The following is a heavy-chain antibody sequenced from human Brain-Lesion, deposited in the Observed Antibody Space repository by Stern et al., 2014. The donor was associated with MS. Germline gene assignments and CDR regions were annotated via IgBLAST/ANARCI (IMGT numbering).Heavy chain of an antibody. J-gene: IGHJ4*02. CDR3: ARHDSVPRPSQLYSARDRGPGYFDY. Sequence: QVQLVESGPGLVKPSETLSLTCTVSGGSISSSTYYWAWIRQPPGKGLEWIGNIYSSGFTYYNPSLKSRVTISVDMSKTQFSLKLSSVTAADTAIYYCARHDSVPRPSQLYSARDRGPGYFDYWGQGTLVTVSS. D-gene: IGHD1-26*01. CDR2: IYSSGFT. CDR1: GGSISSSTYY. V-gene: IGHV4-39*01.